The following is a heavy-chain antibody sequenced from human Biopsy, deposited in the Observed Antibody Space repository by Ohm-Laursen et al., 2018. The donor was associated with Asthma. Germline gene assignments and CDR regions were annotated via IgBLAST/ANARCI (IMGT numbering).Heavy chain of an antibody. Sequence: TLSLTCSLSSGYGGYMRSGNYYWGWIRQPPGKGLEWIGSMYYGETTYYSPSLKSRVTISVDTSKSQFSLILSSVTAADTAAYYCARHDHRWDTYADFWGQGTLVTVSS. CDR2: MYYGETT. CDR3: ARHDHRWDTYADF. V-gene: IGHV4-39*01. D-gene: IGHD2-2*01. J-gene: IGHJ4*02. CDR1: SGYGGYMRSGNYY.